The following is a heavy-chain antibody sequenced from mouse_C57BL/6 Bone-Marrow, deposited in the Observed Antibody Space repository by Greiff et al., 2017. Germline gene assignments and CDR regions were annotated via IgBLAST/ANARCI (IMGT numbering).Heavy chain of an antibody. CDR2: ISSGGSYT. Sequence: EVHLVESGGDLVKPGGSLKLSCAASGFTFSSYGMSWVRQTPDKRLEWVATISSGGSYTYYPDSVKGRFTISRDNAKNTLYLQMSSLKSEDTAMYYCARHEAPGYWGQGSTLTVSS. CDR1: GFTFSSYG. J-gene: IGHJ2*01. CDR3: ARHEAPGY. V-gene: IGHV5-6*01.